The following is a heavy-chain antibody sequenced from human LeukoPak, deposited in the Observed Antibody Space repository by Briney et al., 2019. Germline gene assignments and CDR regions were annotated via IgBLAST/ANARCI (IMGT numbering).Heavy chain of an antibody. CDR2: INNSGST. J-gene: IGHJ3*02. Sequence: SETLSLTCAVYGGSFSGYYWSWIRQPPGKGLEWIGEINNSGSTNYNPSLKSLVTISVDTSKNQFSLNLSSVTAADTAVYYCARGPRYSGSYYRFLGAFDIWGQGTMVTVSS. CDR3: ARGPRYSGSYYRFLGAFDI. D-gene: IGHD1-26*01. V-gene: IGHV4-34*01. CDR1: GGSFSGYY.